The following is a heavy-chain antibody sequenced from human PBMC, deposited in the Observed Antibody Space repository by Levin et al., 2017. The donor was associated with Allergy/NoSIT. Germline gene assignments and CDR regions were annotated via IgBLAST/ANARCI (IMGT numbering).Heavy chain of an antibody. V-gene: IGHV3-23*01. CDR3: AKVSLFGVVITSPFDF. D-gene: IGHD3-3*01. Sequence: GESLKISCAASGFTFGTYAMSWVRQAPGKGLEWVSAIGGSGGNTYYADSVKGRFAISRDNSKNTLHLQMNSLRAEDTALYYCAKVSLFGVVITSPFDFWGQGTLVTVSS. J-gene: IGHJ4*02. CDR1: GFTFGTYA. CDR2: IGGSGGNT.